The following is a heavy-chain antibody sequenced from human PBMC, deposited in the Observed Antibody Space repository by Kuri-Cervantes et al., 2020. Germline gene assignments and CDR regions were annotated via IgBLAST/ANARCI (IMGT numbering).Heavy chain of an antibody. V-gene: IGHV3-48*03. CDR2: ITSSGGLM. D-gene: IGHD2-21*01. Sequence: GESLKISCAASGFTFDDYGMSWVRQAPGKGLEWVSYITSSGGLMFYADSVKGRFTISRDNAKNSLYLEMNSLRAEDTAVYYCAREILYCGGDCNDYWGQGTLVTVSS. J-gene: IGHJ4*02. CDR1: GFTFDDYG. CDR3: AREILYCGGDCNDY.